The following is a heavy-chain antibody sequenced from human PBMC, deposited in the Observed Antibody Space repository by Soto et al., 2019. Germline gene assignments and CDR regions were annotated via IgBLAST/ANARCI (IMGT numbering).Heavy chain of an antibody. CDR3: VRGGYMHACDI. D-gene: IGHD6-13*01. J-gene: IGHJ3*02. CDR1: GFTFSSYW. V-gene: IGHV3-74*01. Sequence: EVQLVESGGGLVQPGGSLRLSCAASGFTFSSYWMYWVRQAPGKGLEWVSHMNNDGSYTIYAESVKGRFTFSRDNAKNAQYMQMNNLRAEDTAVYYCVRGGYMHACDIWGEGTMVTVSS. CDR2: MNNDGSYT.